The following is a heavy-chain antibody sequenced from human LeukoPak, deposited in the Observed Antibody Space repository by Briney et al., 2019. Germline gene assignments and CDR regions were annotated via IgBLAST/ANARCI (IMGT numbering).Heavy chain of an antibody. CDR1: GGTFSSYA. J-gene: IGHJ4*02. CDR3: AGGSRRDGYDY. D-gene: IGHD5-24*01. Sequence: SVKVSCKASGGTFSSYAISWVRQAPGQGLEWMGRIIPILGIANYAQKFQGRVTITADKSTSTAYMELSSLRSEDTAVYYCAGGSRRDGYDYWGQGTLVTVSS. V-gene: IGHV1-69*04. CDR2: IIPILGIA.